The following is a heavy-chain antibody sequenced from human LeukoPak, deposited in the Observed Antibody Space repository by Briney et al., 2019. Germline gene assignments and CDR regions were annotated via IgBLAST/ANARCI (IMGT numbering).Heavy chain of an antibody. CDR1: GGTFSSYA. CDR2: IIPIFGTA. Sequence: SVKVSCKASGGTFSSYAISWVRQAPGQGLEWMGGIIPIFGTANYAQKFQGRVTITADESTSTAYMELSSLRSEDTAVYYCARLEVVGYYDSSGANESDAFDIWGQGTMVTVSS. CDR3: ARLEVVGYYDSSGANESDAFDI. D-gene: IGHD3-22*01. V-gene: IGHV1-69*13. J-gene: IGHJ3*02.